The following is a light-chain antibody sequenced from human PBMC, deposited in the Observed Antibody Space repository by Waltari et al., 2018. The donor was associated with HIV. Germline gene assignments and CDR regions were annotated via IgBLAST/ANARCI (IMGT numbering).Light chain of an antibody. CDR1: RVRSYY. J-gene: IGLJ3*02. CDR2: GEN. Sequence: SSELAQDPAVSVALGQTVRITCPGARVRSYYASWYQQKPGQAPVLVIYGENNRPSGIPDRFSGSRSGNTASLTIAGAQAEDEADYYCNSRDDSGHWFFGGGTKVTVL. V-gene: IGLV3-19*01. CDR3: NSRDDSGHWF.